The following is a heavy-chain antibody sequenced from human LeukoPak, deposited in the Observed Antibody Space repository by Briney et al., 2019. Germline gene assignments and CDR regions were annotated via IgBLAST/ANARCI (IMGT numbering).Heavy chain of an antibody. V-gene: IGHV3-30*02. D-gene: IGHD2-2*03. J-gene: IGHJ4*02. CDR1: GFTFSSYG. Sequence: GGSLRLSCAAPGFTFSSYGMQWVRQAPGKGLEWGAFAHFDGTTKYSGASVKGRFTVSRDNSKDILYLQMDSLRPEDTAVYYCAKDQCTRTRCDGYPGHWGQGTLVAVSS. CDR3: AKDQCTRTRCDGYPGH. CDR2: AHFDGTTK.